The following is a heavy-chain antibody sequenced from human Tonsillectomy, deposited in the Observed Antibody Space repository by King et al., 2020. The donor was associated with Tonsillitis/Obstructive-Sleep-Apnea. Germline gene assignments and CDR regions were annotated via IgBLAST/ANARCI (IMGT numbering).Heavy chain of an antibody. J-gene: IGHJ4*02. CDR1: GYTFTGYY. V-gene: IGHV1-2*06. CDR3: ARYCSSTSCPRPFDY. CDR2: TNPNSGGT. Sequence: VQLVESGAEVKKPGASVKVSCKASGYTFTGYYMHWVRQAPGQGLEWMGRTNPNSGGTNYAQKFQGRVTMTRDTSISPAYMELSRLRSDDTAVYYCARYCSSTSCPRPFDYWGQGTLVTVSS. D-gene: IGHD2-2*01.